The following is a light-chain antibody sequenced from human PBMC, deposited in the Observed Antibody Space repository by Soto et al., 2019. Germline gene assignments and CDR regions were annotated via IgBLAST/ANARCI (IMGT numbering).Light chain of an antibody. V-gene: IGKV1-12*01. CDR1: QGISRW. CDR2: SAS. CDR3: QQDNSFPLT. Sequence: DIQMTQLPSSMSASVGDRVTITCRASQGISRWLAWYHQKPGKAPNLLIYSASTLHSGVPSRFSGSGSGTAFTLTISSLQPEDFGTYYCQQDNSFPLTFGPGTKVDMK. J-gene: IGKJ3*01.